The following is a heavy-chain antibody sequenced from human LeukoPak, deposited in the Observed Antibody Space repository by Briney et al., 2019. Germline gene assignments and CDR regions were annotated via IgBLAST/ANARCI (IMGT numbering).Heavy chain of an antibody. CDR2: IYYSGST. Sequence: SETLSLTCTVSGGSISSGDYYWSWIRQPPGKGLEWIGYIYYSGSTYYNPSLKSRVTTSVDTSKNQFSLKLSSVTAADTAVYYCARVGNYGDYVDYYYGMDVWGQGTTVTVSS. J-gene: IGHJ6*02. CDR1: GGSISSGDYY. CDR3: ARVGNYGDYVDYYYGMDV. V-gene: IGHV4-30-4*01. D-gene: IGHD4-17*01.